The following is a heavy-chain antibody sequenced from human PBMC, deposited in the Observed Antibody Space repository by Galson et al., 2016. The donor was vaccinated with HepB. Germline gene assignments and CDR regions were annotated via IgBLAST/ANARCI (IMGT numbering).Heavy chain of an antibody. V-gene: IGHV1-18*01. CDR1: GYTFTSHD. D-gene: IGHD2-2*01. J-gene: IGHJ5*02. CDR3: ASASTSWINWLDP. Sequence: SVKVSCKASGYTFTSHDISWVRQAPGQGLEWMGWISAYNGNTNYAQKLQGRVTMTTDKSSSTAYMELRSLRSDDTAVYYCASASTSWINWLDPWGLGTLVTVSS. CDR2: ISAYNGNT.